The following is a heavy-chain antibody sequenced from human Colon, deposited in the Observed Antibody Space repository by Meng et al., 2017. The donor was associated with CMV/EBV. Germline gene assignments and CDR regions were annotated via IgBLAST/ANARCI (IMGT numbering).Heavy chain of an antibody. CDR1: GFIFSDYY. J-gene: IGHJ4*02. CDR3: TRDPRACDD. Sequence: QVQVVESGGXXVEPGXCLRLSCKASGFIFSDYYMTWIRHSPGKGPEWLEYISGSSTVTNYADSVKGRFTISRDNVNNLLYLQMNSLRADDTAVYYCTRDPRACDDWGQGTLVTVSS. V-gene: IGHV3-11*05. CDR2: ISGSSTVT.